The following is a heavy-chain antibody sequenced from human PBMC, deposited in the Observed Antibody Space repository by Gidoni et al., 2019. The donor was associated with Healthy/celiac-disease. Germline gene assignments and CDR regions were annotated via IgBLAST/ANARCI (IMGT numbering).Heavy chain of an antibody. J-gene: IGHJ4*02. CDR2: ISWNSGSI. D-gene: IGHD1-1*01. CDR3: AKDREYNGNDSAFDY. V-gene: IGHV3-9*01. CDR1: GFTFDAYA. Sequence: EVQLVEPGGGLVQPGRSLRLSCAASGFTFDAYAMHWVRQAPGKGREWVSGISWNSGSIGYADSVKGRFTISRDNAKKSLYLQMNSLRAEDTALYYCAKDREYNGNDSAFDYWGQGTLVTVSS.